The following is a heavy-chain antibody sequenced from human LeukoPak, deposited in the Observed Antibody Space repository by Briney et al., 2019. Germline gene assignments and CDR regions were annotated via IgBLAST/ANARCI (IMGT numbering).Heavy chain of an antibody. CDR1: GYSFTSYW. V-gene: IGHV5-51*01. J-gene: IGHJ6*02. D-gene: IGHD2-2*01. CDR3: ARRMEEQVGVPAAARGYYYGMDV. CDR2: IYPGDSDT. Sequence: GESLQISCQGSGYSFTSYWIGWVRQMPGKGLEWMGIIYPGDSDTRYSPSFQGQVTISADKSISTAYLQWSSLKASDTAMYYCARRMEEQVGVPAAARGYYYGMDVWGQGTTVTVSS.